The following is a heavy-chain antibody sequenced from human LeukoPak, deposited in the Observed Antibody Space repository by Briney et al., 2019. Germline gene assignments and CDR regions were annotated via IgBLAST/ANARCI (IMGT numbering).Heavy chain of an antibody. Sequence: GASVKVSCKASGGTFSSYAVSWVRQAPGQGLEWMGGIIPIFGTPKYAQKFQGRITITADESTSTAYMELSSLRSEDTAVYYCARGIAAAGHMDVWGKGTTVTVSS. V-gene: IGHV1-69*13. D-gene: IGHD6-13*01. J-gene: IGHJ6*03. CDR3: ARGIAAAGHMDV. CDR1: GGTFSSYA. CDR2: IIPIFGTP.